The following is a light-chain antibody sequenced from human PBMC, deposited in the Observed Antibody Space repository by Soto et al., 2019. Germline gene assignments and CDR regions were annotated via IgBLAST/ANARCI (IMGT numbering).Light chain of an antibody. CDR3: QVWDIMTDNYV. CDR2: YDS. J-gene: IGLJ1*01. Sequence: SYELTQPPSVSVAPEKTTTITCGGNNIGDKRVHWYRQKSGQAPVLLISYDSDRPSGIPERFSGFNSGNTATLTISRVEAGDEADYYCQVWDIMTDNYVFGGGTKVTVL. CDR1: NIGDKR. V-gene: IGLV3-21*04.